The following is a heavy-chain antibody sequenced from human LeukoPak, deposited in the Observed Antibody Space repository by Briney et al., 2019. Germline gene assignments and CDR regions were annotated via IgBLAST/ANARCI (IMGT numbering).Heavy chain of an antibody. J-gene: IGHJ4*02. CDR2: IYYSGST. D-gene: IGHD6-19*01. CDR1: GGSISSYY. CDR3: AREPSRLEGIAVAGTGDY. V-gene: IGHV4-59*12. Sequence: SETLSLTCTVSGGSISSYYWSWIRQPPGKGLEWIGYIYYSGSTNYNPSLKSRVTISVDTSKNQFSLKLSSVTAADTAVYYCAREPSRLEGIAVAGTGDYWGQGTLVTVSS.